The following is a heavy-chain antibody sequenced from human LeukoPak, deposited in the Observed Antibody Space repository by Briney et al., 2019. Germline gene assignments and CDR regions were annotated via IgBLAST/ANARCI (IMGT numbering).Heavy chain of an antibody. J-gene: IGHJ4*02. CDR3: ARHQHYSSSPYYDILTGYPDY. V-gene: IGHV4-39*01. CDR1: GGSISSSSYY. CDR2: IYYSGST. D-gene: IGHD3-9*01. Sequence: PSETLSLTCTVSGGSISSSSYYWGWIRQPPGKGLEWIGSIYYSGSTYYNPSLKSRVTISVDTSKNQFSLKLSSVTAADTAVYYCARHQHYSSSPYYDILTGYPDYWGQGTLVTVSS.